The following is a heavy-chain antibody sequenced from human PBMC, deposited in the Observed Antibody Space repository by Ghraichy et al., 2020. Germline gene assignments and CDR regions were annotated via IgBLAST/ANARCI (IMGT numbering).Heavy chain of an antibody. V-gene: IGHV3-48*02. J-gene: IGHJ4*02. CDR2: ISITSTTI. Sequence: GESLNISCAASTFTFRSFSMNWVRQAPGKGLEWVSHISITSTTIYYADSVKGRFTISRDNDRNTLYLQMDSLRDEDTAVYYCATAIAAGGENYWGQGTLVTVSS. CDR3: ATAIAAGGENY. CDR1: TFTFRSFS. D-gene: IGHD6-13*01.